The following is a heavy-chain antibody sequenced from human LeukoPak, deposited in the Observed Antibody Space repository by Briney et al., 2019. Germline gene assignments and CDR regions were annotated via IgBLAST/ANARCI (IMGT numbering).Heavy chain of an antibody. J-gene: IGHJ4*02. V-gene: IGHV4-39*01. D-gene: IGHD3-22*01. CDR3: ARHYYDSSGYLDY. Sequence: PAETLSLTCTVSGGSISSSSYYGGWIRQPLGKGLEWIGSIYYSGSTYYNPSLKSRVTISVDTSKNQFSLKLSSVTAADTAVYYCARHYYDSSGYLDYWGQGTLVTVSS. CDR1: GGSISSSSYY. CDR2: IYYSGST.